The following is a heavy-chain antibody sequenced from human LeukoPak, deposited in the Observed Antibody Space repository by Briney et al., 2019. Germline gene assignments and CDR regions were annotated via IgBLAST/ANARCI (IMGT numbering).Heavy chain of an antibody. CDR2: IRYDGSNK. CDR1: GFTFSSYG. CDR3: AKDSEISSFDAFDI. J-gene: IGHJ3*02. V-gene: IGHV3-30*02. D-gene: IGHD6-13*01. Sequence: GGSLRLSCAASGFTFSSYGMHWVRQAPGKGLEWVAFIRYDGSNKYYADSVKGRFTISRDNSKNTVYLKMNSLRAEDTAVYYCAKDSEISSFDAFDIWGQGTMVTVSS.